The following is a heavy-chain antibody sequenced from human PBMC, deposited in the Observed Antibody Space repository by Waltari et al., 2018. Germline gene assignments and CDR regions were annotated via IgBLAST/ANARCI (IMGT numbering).Heavy chain of an antibody. D-gene: IGHD6-19*01. V-gene: IGHV4-4*07. Sequence: QVQLQESGPGLVKPSETLSLTCNDSGGSISSYYWSWIRQPAGKGLEWIGRIYTSGSTNYNPSLKSRVTMAVDTSKNQFSLKLSSVTAADTAVYYCARFQYSSGWYFDYWGQGTLVTVSS. CDR2: IYTSGST. CDR3: ARFQYSSGWYFDY. CDR1: GGSISSYY. J-gene: IGHJ4*02.